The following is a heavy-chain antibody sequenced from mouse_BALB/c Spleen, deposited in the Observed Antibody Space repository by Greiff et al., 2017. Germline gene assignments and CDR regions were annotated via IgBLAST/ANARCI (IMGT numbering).Heavy chain of an antibody. CDR2: ISDGGSYT. CDR1: GFTFSDYY. CDR3: AREGNGDAMDY. J-gene: IGHJ4*01. Sequence: EVQVVESGGGLVKPGGSLKLSCAASGFTFSDYYMYWVRQTPEKRLEWVATISDGGSYTYYPDSVKGRFTISRDNAKNNLYLQMSSLKSEDTAMYYCAREGNGDAMDYWGQGTSVTVSS. V-gene: IGHV5-4*02.